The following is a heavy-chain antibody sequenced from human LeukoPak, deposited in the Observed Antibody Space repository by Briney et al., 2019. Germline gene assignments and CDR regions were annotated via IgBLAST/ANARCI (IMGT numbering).Heavy chain of an antibody. V-gene: IGHV3-23*01. CDR3: AKARSTNFFDL. CDR2: ISASGGST. D-gene: IGHD2-2*01. J-gene: IGHJ4*02. Sequence: GGSLRLSCAASGFTFTSYAMSWVRQAPGQGLEWVAAISASGGSTYYAESVKGRFTITRDNSKNTLYVQMNILRAEDTAVYYCAKARSTNFFDLWGQGTLVTVSS. CDR1: GFTFTSYA.